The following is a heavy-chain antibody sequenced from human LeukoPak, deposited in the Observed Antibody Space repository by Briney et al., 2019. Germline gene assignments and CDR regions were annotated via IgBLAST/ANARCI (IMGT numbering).Heavy chain of an antibody. CDR2: IDYFGST. Sequence: SETLSLTCAVCGESFSGYYWSWIRQPPGQGLEWIGEIDYFGSTNCKSSLKSRVTISVDTSKNQFSLTLSSVTAADTAVYYCARGGSGSYYTLYHYVMDVWGKGTTVTVSS. J-gene: IGHJ6*03. D-gene: IGHD3-10*01. CDR1: GESFSGYY. CDR3: ARGGSGSYYTLYHYVMDV. V-gene: IGHV4-34*01.